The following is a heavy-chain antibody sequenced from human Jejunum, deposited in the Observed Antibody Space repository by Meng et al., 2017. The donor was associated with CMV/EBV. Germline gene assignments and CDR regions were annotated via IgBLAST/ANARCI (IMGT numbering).Heavy chain of an antibody. CDR3: ARDIQLYSYHYYGMDV. J-gene: IGHJ6*02. D-gene: IGHD2-15*01. Sequence: FTFTGHAMHWVRQAPGKGLEWVSGITWNGLIIGYADSVKGRFSISRDNAKNSLYLQMNSLRAEDTALYYCARDIQLYSYHYYGMDVWGQGTTVTVSS. CDR1: FTFTGHA. CDR2: ITWNGLII. V-gene: IGHV3-9*01.